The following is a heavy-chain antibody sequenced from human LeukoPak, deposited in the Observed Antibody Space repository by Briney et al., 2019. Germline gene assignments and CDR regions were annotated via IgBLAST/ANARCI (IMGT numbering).Heavy chain of an antibody. J-gene: IGHJ6*03. CDR3: ARVGYSRRRTQNYYYMDV. Sequence: ASVKVSCKASGYTFTSYYMHWVRQAPGQGLEWMGLINPSGGSTSYAQKFQGRVTMTRDMSTSTVYMELSSLRSEDTAVYYCARVGYSRRRTQNYYYMDVWGKGTTVTVSS. D-gene: IGHD6-13*01. V-gene: IGHV1-46*01. CDR2: INPSGGST. CDR1: GYTFTSYY.